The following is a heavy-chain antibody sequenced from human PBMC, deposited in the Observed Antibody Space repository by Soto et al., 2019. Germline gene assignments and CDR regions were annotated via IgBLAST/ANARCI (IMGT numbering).Heavy chain of an antibody. Sequence: GGSLRLSCAASGFIFGAYGMHWVRQAPGKWLEWVAVMSYDGSRKYYADSVKGRFTISRDNSNNTLSLEMNSLRTEDTAVYYCARDLYSYGYPDYWGQGXLVTVSS. V-gene: IGHV3-30*03. CDR2: MSYDGSRK. J-gene: IGHJ4*02. CDR1: GFIFGAYG. CDR3: ARDLYSYGYPDY. D-gene: IGHD5-18*01.